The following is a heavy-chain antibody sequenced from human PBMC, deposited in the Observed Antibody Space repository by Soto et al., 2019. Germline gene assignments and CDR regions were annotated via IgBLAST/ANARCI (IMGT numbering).Heavy chain of an antibody. CDR1: GFTFSSYW. D-gene: IGHD7-27*01. CDR3: ARENWGDWYFDL. CDR2: INSDGSST. J-gene: IGHJ2*01. V-gene: IGHV3-74*01. Sequence: EVQLVESGGGLVQPGGSLRLSCAASGFTFSSYWMHWVRQAPGKGLVWVSRINSDGSSTSYADSVKGRFTISRDNAKNALYLQMNSLRAEDTAVYYCARENWGDWYFDLWGRGTLVTVSS.